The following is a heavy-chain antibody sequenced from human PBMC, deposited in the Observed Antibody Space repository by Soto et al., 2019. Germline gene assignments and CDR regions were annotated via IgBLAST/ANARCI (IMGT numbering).Heavy chain of an antibody. CDR2: FSGNSDRT. CDR1: GFTFNNFV. Sequence: EVQLLESGGGLVQPGGSLRLSCIASGFTFNNFVMSWVRQAPGKGLEWVASFSGNSDRTYYADSVKGRFTISRDNSKNTLYLQLNSLRVEDTAVYYCAKDLSTSRQVQFYFDSWGQGTLVTVS. J-gene: IGHJ4*02. CDR3: AKDLSTSRQVQFYFDS. V-gene: IGHV3-23*01. D-gene: IGHD3-16*01.